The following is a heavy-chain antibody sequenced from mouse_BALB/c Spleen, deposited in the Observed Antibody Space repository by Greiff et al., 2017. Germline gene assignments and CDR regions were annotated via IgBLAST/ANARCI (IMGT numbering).Heavy chain of an antibody. Sequence: LVKTGASVKISCKASGYSFTGYYMHWVKQSHGKSLEWIGYISCYNGATSYNQKFKGKATFTVDTSSSTAYMQFNSLTSEDSAVYYCASTSYYGNYDYAMDYWGQGTSVTVSS. CDR3: ASTSYYGNYDYAMDY. CDR2: ISCYNGAT. J-gene: IGHJ4*01. V-gene: IGHV1S34*01. CDR1: GYSFTGYY. D-gene: IGHD2-10*01.